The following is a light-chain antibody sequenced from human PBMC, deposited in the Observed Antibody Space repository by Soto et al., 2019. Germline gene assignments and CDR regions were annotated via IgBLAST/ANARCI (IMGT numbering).Light chain of an antibody. CDR3: QQYNRYPRT. V-gene: IGKV1-5*03. J-gene: IGKJ1*01. Sequence: DIPMTQSPSTLSASVGDRVTITCRASQSIVTWLAWYQQKPGKAPNLLIYQASSLQRGVPSRFSASGSGTEFTLTISSLQPDDFASYYCQQYNRYPRTFGQGTKVEIK. CDR1: QSIVTW. CDR2: QAS.